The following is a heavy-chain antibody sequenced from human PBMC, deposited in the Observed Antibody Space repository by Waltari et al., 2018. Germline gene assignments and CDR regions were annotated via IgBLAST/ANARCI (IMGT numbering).Heavy chain of an antibody. CDR1: GGSLSGNSYY. V-gene: IGHV4-39*02. D-gene: IGHD3-22*01. CDR3: ARRSSGAYPDYYYGLDV. J-gene: IGHJ6*02. CDR2: VHSGGTT. Sequence: QLQLQESGPGLVEPSETLSLTCSVPGGSLSGNSYYWGWIRQPPGKGLEWIGSVHSGGTTYYHPSLKSRISISLDTTDHRFSLKLTSVTAADTAVYYCARRSSGAYPDYYYGLDVWGQGATV.